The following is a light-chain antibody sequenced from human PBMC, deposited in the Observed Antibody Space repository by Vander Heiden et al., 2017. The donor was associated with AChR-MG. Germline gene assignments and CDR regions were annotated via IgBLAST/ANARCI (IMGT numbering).Light chain of an antibody. CDR3: QQGDSRPLT. CDR2: AAS. V-gene: IGKV1-39*01. CDR1: QSITTY. J-gene: IGKJ4*01. Sequence: DIQMTQSPSSLSASVGDRVTITCRAGQSITTYLNWYQQIPVEAPKLLIYAASNLQGGVPSRFSGSGSGTEFTLTINRLQPEDFATYYCQQGDSRPLTFGGGTKVEI.